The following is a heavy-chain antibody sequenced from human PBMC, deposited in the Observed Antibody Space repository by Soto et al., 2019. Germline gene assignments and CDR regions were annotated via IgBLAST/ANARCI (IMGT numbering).Heavy chain of an antibody. CDR1: GFSVSTGGVG. CDR3: AHKGGRGAGMDV. CDR2: IYWDDDK. D-gene: IGHD2-15*01. V-gene: IGHV2-5*02. Sequence: QITLKESGPTLVKPTQTLTLTCTFSGFSVSTGGVGVAWIRQPPGKALEWLALIYWDDDKRYSPFLQSRVTITKATSKNPVVLTMTNMDPVDTATYYCAHKGGRGAGMDVWGQGTTVTVSS. J-gene: IGHJ6*02.